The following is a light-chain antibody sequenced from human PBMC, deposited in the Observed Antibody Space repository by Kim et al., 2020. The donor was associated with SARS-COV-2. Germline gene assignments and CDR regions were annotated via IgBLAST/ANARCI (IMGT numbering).Light chain of an antibody. V-gene: IGLV2-14*03. Sequence: GQSITISCSGTSSVIGGYTYVSWYKQPPGTAPTLIIYDVTYRPSGVSSRFSGSKSYNTASLTIFGLQLEDEADYYCSSYTPSLTRVFGTGTKVTVL. J-gene: IGLJ1*01. CDR1: SSVIGGYTY. CDR3: SSYTPSLTRV. CDR2: DVT.